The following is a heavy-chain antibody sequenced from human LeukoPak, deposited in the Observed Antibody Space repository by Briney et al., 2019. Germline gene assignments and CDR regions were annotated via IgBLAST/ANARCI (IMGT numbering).Heavy chain of an antibody. Sequence: GASVKVSCKASGYTLTDYYMHWVRQAPGQGLEWMGRINPNSGGTIYAQKFQGRVTMTRDTSISTVYMELSRLRSDDTAVYYCARVGYYESSGYYEYWGQGTLVTVSS. D-gene: IGHD3-22*01. V-gene: IGHV1-2*06. J-gene: IGHJ4*02. CDR1: GYTLTDYY. CDR3: ARVGYYESSGYYEY. CDR2: INPNSGGT.